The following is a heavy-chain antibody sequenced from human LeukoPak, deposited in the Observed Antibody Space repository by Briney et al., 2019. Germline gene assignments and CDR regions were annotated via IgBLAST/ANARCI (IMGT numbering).Heavy chain of an antibody. CDR2: MYHSGST. D-gene: IGHD3-10*01. CDR3: AREHGSGSFYNPRRAFDYYYYMDV. J-gene: IGHJ6*03. V-gene: IGHV4-38-2*02. CDR1: GYSISSGHY. Sequence: PSETLSLTCTVSGYSISSGHYWGWIRPPPGKGLEWIGSMYHSGSTYYNPPLKSRVTMSVDTSKNQFSLKLSSVTAADTAVYYCAREHGSGSFYNPRRAFDYYYYMDVWGKGTTVTISS.